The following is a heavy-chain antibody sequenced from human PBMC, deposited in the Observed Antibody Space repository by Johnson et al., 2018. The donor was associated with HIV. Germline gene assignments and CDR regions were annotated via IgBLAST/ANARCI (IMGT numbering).Heavy chain of an antibody. Sequence: QVQLVESGGGFVQPGGSLRLSCVASGFTVSSYAIHWVRQAPGKGLQWVAVISYDGSNQYFADSVKGRFTISRDKSKNTVYLQMNSLRAEDMAVYYCARASLGAAPGILSAFDIWGQGTVVTVSS. CDR2: ISYDGSNQ. V-gene: IGHV3-30-3*01. CDR3: ARASLGAAPGILSAFDI. D-gene: IGHD6-13*01. J-gene: IGHJ3*02. CDR1: GFTVSSYA.